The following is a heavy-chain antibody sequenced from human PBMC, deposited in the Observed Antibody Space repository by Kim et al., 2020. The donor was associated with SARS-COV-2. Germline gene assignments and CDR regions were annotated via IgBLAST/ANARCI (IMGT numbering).Heavy chain of an antibody. D-gene: IGHD1-26*01. J-gene: IGHJ4*02. V-gene: IGHV3-21*01. CDR3: ARRSQVDFDY. CDR2: SL. Sequence: SLYLPDSVMGRFPITRDHAKISLYLQMHSLRAEDTSVYYCARRSQVDFDYWGQGTLVTVSS.